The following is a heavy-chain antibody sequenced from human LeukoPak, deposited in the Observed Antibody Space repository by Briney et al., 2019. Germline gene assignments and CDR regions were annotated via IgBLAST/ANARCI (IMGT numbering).Heavy chain of an antibody. J-gene: IGHJ6*02. Sequence: ALVKVSCKASGGTFSSYAISWVRQAPGQGLEWMGRIIPILGIANYAQKSQGRVTITADKSTSTAYMELSSLRSEDTAVYYCARERITMVRGVIDIYYYGMDVWGQGTTVTVSS. D-gene: IGHD3-10*01. CDR2: IIPILGIA. CDR1: GGTFSSYA. CDR3: ARERITMVRGVIDIYYYGMDV. V-gene: IGHV1-69*04.